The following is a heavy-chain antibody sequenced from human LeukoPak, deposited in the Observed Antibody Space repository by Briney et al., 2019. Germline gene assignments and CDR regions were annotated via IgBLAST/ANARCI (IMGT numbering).Heavy chain of an antibody. Sequence: PSETLSLTCAVSGGSISSSNWWSWVRQPPGKGLEWIGEIYHSGSTNYNPSLKSRVTISVDKSKNQFSLKLSSVTAADTAVYYCARAGPGSGSYLLPRYYFDYWGQGTLVTVSS. CDR1: GGSISSSNW. CDR2: IYHSGST. J-gene: IGHJ4*02. V-gene: IGHV4-4*02. D-gene: IGHD3-10*01. CDR3: ARAGPGSGSYLLPRYYFDY.